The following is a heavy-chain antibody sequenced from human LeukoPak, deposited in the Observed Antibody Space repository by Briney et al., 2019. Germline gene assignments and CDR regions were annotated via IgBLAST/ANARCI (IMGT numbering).Heavy chain of an antibody. CDR3: ASPSPKYYYDSSGSFDY. V-gene: IGHV1-69*05. CDR1: GGTFSSYA. CDR2: IIPIFGTA. Sequence: SVKVSCKASGGTFSSYAISWVRQAPGQGLEWMGGIIPIFGTANYAQKFQGRVTITTDETTSTAYMELSSLRSEDTAVYYCASPSPKYYYDSSGSFDYWGQGTLVTVSS. D-gene: IGHD3-22*01. J-gene: IGHJ4*02.